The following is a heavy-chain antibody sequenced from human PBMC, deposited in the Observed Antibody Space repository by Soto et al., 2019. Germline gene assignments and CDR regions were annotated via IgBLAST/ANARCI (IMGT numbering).Heavy chain of an antibody. CDR3: ARDRGYDAHDYYYNAMDV. D-gene: IGHD2-15*01. CDR1: GFTFRTYT. V-gene: IGHV3-21*01. J-gene: IGHJ6*02. Sequence: GVSLRLSCVASGFTFRTYTMNWVRQAPGKGLEWVSGIRGFSPYTFYAESVKGRFTISRDNAKNSLYLQMNSLGVEDTAVYYCARDRGYDAHDYYYNAMDVWGQGTTVTVSS. CDR2: IRGFSPYT.